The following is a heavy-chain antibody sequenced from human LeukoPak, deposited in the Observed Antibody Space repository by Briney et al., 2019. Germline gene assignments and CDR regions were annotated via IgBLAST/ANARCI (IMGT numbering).Heavy chain of an antibody. Sequence: PSETLSLTCAVYGGFFSGYYWSWIRQPPGKGLEWIGEINHSGSTNYNPSLKSRVTISVDTSKNQFSLKLSSVTAADTAVYYCARGSWGCSSTSCYGWFDPWGQGTLVTVSS. CDR2: INHSGST. J-gene: IGHJ5*02. V-gene: IGHV4-34*01. CDR1: GGFFSGYY. D-gene: IGHD2-2*01. CDR3: ARGSWGCSSTSCYGWFDP.